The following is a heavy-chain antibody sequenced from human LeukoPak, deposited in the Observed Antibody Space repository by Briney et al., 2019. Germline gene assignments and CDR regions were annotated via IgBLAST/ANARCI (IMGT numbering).Heavy chain of an antibody. V-gene: IGHV1-2*02. CDR1: GYTFTGYY. CDR2: IDPNSGGT. CDR3: ASSNSGYDPFDY. D-gene: IGHD5-12*01. J-gene: IGHJ4*02. Sequence: ASVKVSCKASGYTFTGYYMHWVRQAPGQGLEWVGWIDPNSGGTNYAQKFQGRVTMTRDTSISTAYMELSRLRSDDTAVYYCASSNSGYDPFDYWGQGTLVTVSS.